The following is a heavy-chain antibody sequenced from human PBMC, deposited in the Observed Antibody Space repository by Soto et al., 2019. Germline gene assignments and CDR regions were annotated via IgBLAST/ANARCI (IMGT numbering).Heavy chain of an antibody. CDR3: ARDDYPYYDDSSGYHFDY. V-gene: IGHV3-21*01. CDR2: ISSSSSYI. Sequence: PGGSLRLSCAASGFTFSSYSMNWVRQAPGKGLEWVSSISSSSSYIYYADSVKGRFTISRDNAKNSLYLQMNSLRAEDTAVYYCARDDYPYYDDSSGYHFDYWGQGALVTAPQ. CDR1: GFTFSSYS. D-gene: IGHD3-22*01. J-gene: IGHJ4*02.